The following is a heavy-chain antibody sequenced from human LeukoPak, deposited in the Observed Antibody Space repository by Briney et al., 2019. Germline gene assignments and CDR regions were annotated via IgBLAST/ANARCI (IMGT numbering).Heavy chain of an antibody. D-gene: IGHD4-23*01. CDR3: AKDLHGGYSSDY. J-gene: IGHJ4*02. CDR1: GFTFNNFG. CDR2: IGFEGLHK. V-gene: IGHV3-30*02. Sequence: GGSLRLSCAASGFTFNNFGMHWVRQASGKGLEWVAFIGFEGLHKYYADSVKGRFTISKDNSKATLYLQMNSLRPEDTAVYYCAKDLHGGYSSDYWGLGTLVTVSS.